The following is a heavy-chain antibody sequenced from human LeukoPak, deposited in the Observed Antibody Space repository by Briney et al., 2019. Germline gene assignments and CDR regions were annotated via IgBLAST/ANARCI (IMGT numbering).Heavy chain of an antibody. CDR3: ARTDGPSSPGWFDP. J-gene: IGHJ5*02. D-gene: IGHD6-13*01. V-gene: IGHV5-51*01. CDR2: IYPGDSDT. Sequence: RGESLKISCKGSGYSFTSYWIGWVRPMPGKGLEWMGIIYPGDSDTRYSPSFQGRVTISADKSISTAYLQWSSLKASDTAMYYCARTDGPSSPGWFDPWGQGTLVTVSS. CDR1: GYSFTSYW.